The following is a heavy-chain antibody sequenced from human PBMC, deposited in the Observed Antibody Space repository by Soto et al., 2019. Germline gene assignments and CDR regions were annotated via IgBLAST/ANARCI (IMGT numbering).Heavy chain of an antibody. Sequence: ASVEVSCRASGYTFTGYYMHWVRQAPGQGLEWMGWINPNIGGTNYAQKFQGWVTMTRDTSISTAYMERSRLRSDDTAGYYCARGGGKFFQLLGLYYYSGMDVWGQGSTFTVS. CDR1: GYTFTGYY. V-gene: IGHV1-2*04. CDR2: INPNIGGT. D-gene: IGHD2-2*01. J-gene: IGHJ6*02. CDR3: ARGGGKFFQLLGLYYYSGMDV.